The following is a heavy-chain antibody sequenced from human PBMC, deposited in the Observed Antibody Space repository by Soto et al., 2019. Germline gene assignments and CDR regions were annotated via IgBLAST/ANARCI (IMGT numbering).Heavy chain of an antibody. V-gene: IGHV1-46*01. D-gene: IGHD6-19*01. CDR3: ARHDSYSSGWSPPVDY. J-gene: IGHJ4*02. CDR2: INPSGGST. CDR1: GYTFTSYY. Sequence: ASVKVSCKASGYTFTSYYMHWVRQAPGQGLEWMGIINPSGGSTSYAQKFQGRVTITADESTSTAYMELSSLRSEDAAVYYCARHDSYSSGWSPPVDYWGQGTLVTV.